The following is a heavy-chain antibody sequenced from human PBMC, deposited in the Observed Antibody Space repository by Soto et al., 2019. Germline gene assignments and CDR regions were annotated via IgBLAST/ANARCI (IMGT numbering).Heavy chain of an antibody. J-gene: IGHJ5*02. CDR2: TYYRSKWYN. CDR3: ARDHADSSSWYNWFDP. CDR1: GDSVSSNSAA. Sequence: SQTLSLTCAISGDSVSSNSAAWNWIRQSPSRGLEWLERTYYRSKWYNDYAVSVKSRITINPDTSKNQFSLQLNSVTPEDTAVYYCARDHADSSSWYNWFDPWGQGTLVTVSS. D-gene: IGHD6-13*01. V-gene: IGHV6-1*01.